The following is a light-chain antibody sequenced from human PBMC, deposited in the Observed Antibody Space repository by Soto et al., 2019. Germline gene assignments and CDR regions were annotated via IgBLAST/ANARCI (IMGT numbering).Light chain of an antibody. CDR2: EVN. CDR3: TSYAGGNNV. V-gene: IGLV2-8*01. Sequence: QSALTQPPSASGSHGQSVTIYCTGTSSDVGGYNYVSWYQQYPGKVPKLMVYEVNKRPSGVPDRFSGSKSGNTASLTVSGLQAEDEADYYCTSYAGGNNVFGTGTKLTVL. J-gene: IGLJ1*01. CDR1: SSDVGGYNY.